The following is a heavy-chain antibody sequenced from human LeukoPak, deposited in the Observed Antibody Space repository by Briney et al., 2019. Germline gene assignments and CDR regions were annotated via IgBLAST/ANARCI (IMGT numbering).Heavy chain of an antibody. D-gene: IGHD3-9*01. Sequence: AGSLRLSCAASAFTLSSAAMSWVRQGPGKGLEWGSAINGSPDSTNTADSVKGRVTITTATSTTTLYVQKNSLSPEDTAVSYCAKAKVATGFYSTYYMDVWGKGTLVTVSS. CDR1: AFTLSSAA. V-gene: IGHV3-23*01. J-gene: IGHJ6*03. CDR2: INGSPDST. CDR3: AKAKVATGFYSTYYMDV.